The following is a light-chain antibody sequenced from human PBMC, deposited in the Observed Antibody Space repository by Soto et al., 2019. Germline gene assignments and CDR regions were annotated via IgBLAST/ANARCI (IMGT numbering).Light chain of an antibody. CDR3: ETGDSNTRV. V-gene: IGLV4-60*02. CDR1: SGHSSYI. Sequence: QSVLTQSSSASASLGSSVKLTFTLSSGHSSYIIAWHKQPPGKAPRYLMNLEGSGTYNKGSGVPDRFSGSSSGADRYLISSTIRFADEADYYFETGDSNTRVFGTGTKVTVL. J-gene: IGLJ1*01. CDR2: LEGSGTY.